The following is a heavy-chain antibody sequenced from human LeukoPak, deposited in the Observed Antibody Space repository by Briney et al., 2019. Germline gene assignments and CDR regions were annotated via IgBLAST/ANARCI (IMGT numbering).Heavy chain of an antibody. Sequence: GGSLRLSCAASGFTFDDYGMSWVRQAPGKGLEWVSGINWNGGSTGYADSVKGRFTISRDNAKNSLYLQMNSLRAEDTALYHCARDAPGVAVAGTVWFDPWGQGTLVTVSS. D-gene: IGHD6-19*01. CDR1: GFTFDDYG. V-gene: IGHV3-20*01. CDR2: INWNGGST. J-gene: IGHJ5*02. CDR3: ARDAPGVAVAGTVWFDP.